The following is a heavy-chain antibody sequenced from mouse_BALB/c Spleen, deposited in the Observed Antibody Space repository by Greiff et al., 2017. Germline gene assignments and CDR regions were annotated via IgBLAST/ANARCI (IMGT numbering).Heavy chain of an antibody. CDR2: INPSTGYT. J-gene: IGHJ2*01. CDR3: ARMGVFDY. Sequence: QVQLQQSGAELAKPGASVKMSCKASGYTFTSYWLHWVKQRPGQGLEWIGYINPSTGYTEYNQKFKDKATLTADKSSSTAYMQLSSLTSEDSAVYYCARMGVFDYWGQGTTLTVSS. CDR1: GYTFTSYW. V-gene: IGHV1-7*01.